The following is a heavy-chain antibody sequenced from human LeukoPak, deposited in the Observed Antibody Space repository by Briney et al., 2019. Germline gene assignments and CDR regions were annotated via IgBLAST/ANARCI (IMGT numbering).Heavy chain of an antibody. CDR1: RDSVSNDKFS. V-gene: IGHV4-39*01. J-gene: IGHJ4*02. Sequence: SETLSLTCTVSRDSVSNDKFSWGWIRQPPGEGLEWIGSVYYSGSTYYNPSLNSRVTISVDTSKNQFSLKLSSVTAADTAVYHCARLGWWDSWGQGTLVTVSS. CDR3: ARLGWWDS. CDR2: VYYSGST. D-gene: IGHD2-15*01.